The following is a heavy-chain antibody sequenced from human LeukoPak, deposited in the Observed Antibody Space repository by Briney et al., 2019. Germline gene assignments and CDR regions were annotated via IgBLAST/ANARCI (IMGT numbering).Heavy chain of an antibody. Sequence: GGSLRLSCFASGFPFSSYAMHWVRQAPGKGLEYVSAISDSGGSTYYADSVKGRFTISRDNSKNTLYLQMSSLRAEDKAVYFCVRGYSFGPYGIDVWGQGTTVTVSS. CDR3: VRGYSFGPYGIDV. D-gene: IGHD2-15*01. CDR1: GFPFSSYA. V-gene: IGHV3-64D*09. CDR2: ISDSGGST. J-gene: IGHJ6*02.